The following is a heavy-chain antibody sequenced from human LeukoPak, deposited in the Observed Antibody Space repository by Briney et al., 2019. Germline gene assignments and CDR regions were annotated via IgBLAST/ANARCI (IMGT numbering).Heavy chain of an antibody. J-gene: IGHJ5*02. CDR2: ISYDGSNK. CDR3: AKDPSKQQLVRGWFDP. D-gene: IGHD6-13*01. V-gene: IGHV3-30*18. Sequence: PGRSLRLSCAASGFTFSSYGMHWVRQAPGKGLEWVAVISYDGSNKYYADSVKGRFTISRDNSKNTLYLQMNSLRAEGTAVYYCAKDPSKQQLVRGWFDPWGQGTLVTVSS. CDR1: GFTFSSYG.